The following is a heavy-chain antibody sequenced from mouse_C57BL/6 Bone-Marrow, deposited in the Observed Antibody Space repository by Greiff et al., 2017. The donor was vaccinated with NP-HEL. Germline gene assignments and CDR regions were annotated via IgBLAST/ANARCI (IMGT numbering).Heavy chain of an antibody. CDR2: ISSGGDYI. V-gene: IGHV5-9-1*02. J-gene: IGHJ1*03. D-gene: IGHD1-1*01. CDR1: GFTFSSYA. CDR3: TRDRDGSEYFDV. Sequence: DVMLVESGEGLVKPGGSLKLSCAASGFTFSSYAMSWVRQTPEKRLEWVAYISSGGDYIYYADTVKGRFTISRDNARNTLYLQMSSLKSEDTAMYYCTRDRDGSEYFDVWGTGTTVTVSS.